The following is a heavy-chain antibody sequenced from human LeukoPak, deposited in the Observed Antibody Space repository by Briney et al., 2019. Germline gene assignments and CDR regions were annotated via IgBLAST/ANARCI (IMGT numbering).Heavy chain of an antibody. CDR2: ISYHGSNK. D-gene: IGHD2-2*01. CDR1: GFTFSSYA. V-gene: IGHV3-30-3*01. J-gene: IGHJ4*02. CDR3: AREGTSCDFDY. Sequence: PGGSLRLSCAASGFTFSSYALHWVRQAPGKGLEWVAVISYHGSNKYYTDSVKGRFTISRDNSKNTLYLQMNSLRAEDTAVYYCAREGTSCDFDYWGQGTLVTVSS.